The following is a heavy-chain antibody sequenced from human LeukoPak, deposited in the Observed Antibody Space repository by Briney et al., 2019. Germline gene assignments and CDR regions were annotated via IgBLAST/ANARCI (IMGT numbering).Heavy chain of an antibody. CDR3: ARDRLRGGFTEYYFDY. V-gene: IGHV1-2*06. D-gene: IGHD2-15*01. CDR2: NSLDSGGT. Sequence: ASVKVSCKASGYTFTDYYVHWVRQAPGQGLEWMGRNSLDSGGTKYAQKFQGRVTMTRDTSISTAYMELSGLKSDDTAVYYCARDRLRGGFTEYYFDYWGQGTLVTVSS. J-gene: IGHJ4*02. CDR1: GYTFTDYY.